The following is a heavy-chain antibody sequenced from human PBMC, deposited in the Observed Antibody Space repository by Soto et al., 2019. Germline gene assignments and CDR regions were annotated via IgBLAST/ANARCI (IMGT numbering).Heavy chain of an antibody. CDR2: IYYSGNT. Sequence: SQTLSLTCTVSGGSTISDNYCSWIRRPPGKGLEWIGHIYYSGNTDYNPSLKSRLAISIDTSKNQFSLKLSSVTAADTAVYFCAREGGESSDGLYYFDSWGQGSLVTVSS. CDR3: AREGGESSDGLYYFDS. J-gene: IGHJ4*02. V-gene: IGHV4-30-4*01. CDR1: GGSTISDNY. D-gene: IGHD3-16*01.